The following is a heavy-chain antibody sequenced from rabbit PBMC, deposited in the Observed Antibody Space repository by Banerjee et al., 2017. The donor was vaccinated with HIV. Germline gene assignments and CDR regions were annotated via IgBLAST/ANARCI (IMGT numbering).Heavy chain of an antibody. J-gene: IGHJ6*01. CDR1: GFSFSGNYY. Sequence: QSLEESGGGLVKPGASLTLTCTASGFSFSGNYYMCWVRQAPGKGLEWIGCIYTGSSGSTYYASWAKGRFTISKTSSTTVTLQMTSLTAADTATYFCARDYDVYGGGVDLWGPGTLVTVS. D-gene: IGHD3-1*01. V-gene: IGHV1S40*01. CDR3: ARDYDVYGGGVDL. CDR2: IYTGSSGST.